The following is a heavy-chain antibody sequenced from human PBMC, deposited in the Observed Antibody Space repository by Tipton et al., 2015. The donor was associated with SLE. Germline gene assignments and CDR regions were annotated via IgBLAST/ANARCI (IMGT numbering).Heavy chain of an antibody. D-gene: IGHD3-10*01. CDR2: SNPSGST. J-gene: IGHJ4*01. Sequence: TLSLTCDVNGGSFSGYYWSWIRQPPGKGLEWIGESNPSGSTNYNPSLKSRVTISVDTSKNQLSLKLTSVTAADTAVYYCARGAKERITLVRVRPYYFDYWGQGSLVTVSS. CDR1: GGSFSGYY. V-gene: IGHV4-34*01. CDR3: ARGAKERITLVRVRPYYFDY.